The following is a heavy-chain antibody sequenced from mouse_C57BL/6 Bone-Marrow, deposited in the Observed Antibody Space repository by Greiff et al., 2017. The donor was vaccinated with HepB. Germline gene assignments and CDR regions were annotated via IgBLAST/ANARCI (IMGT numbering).Heavy chain of an antibody. CDR1: GFNIKDDY. D-gene: IGHD2-10*01. J-gene: IGHJ3*01. CDR2: IDPENGDT. V-gene: IGHV14-4*01. CDR3: TTCLLAY. Sequence: VQLQQSGAELVRPGASVKLSCTASGFNIKDDYMHWVKQRPDQGLEWIGWIDPENGDTEYASKFQGKATITADTSSNTAYLQLSSLTSEDTAVYYCTTCLLAYWGQGTLVTVSA.